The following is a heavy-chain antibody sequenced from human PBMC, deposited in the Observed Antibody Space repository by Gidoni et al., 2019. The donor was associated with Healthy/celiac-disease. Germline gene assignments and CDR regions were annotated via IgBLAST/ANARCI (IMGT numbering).Heavy chain of an antibody. CDR1: GGTFSSYT. D-gene: IGHD3-22*01. J-gene: IGHJ4*02. CDR2: IIPILGIA. CDR3: AREWDDSSGYTFDY. V-gene: IGHV1-69*08. Sequence: QVQLVQSGAAVKKPGSSVKVSCKASGGTFSSYTISWVRQAPGQGLEWMGRIIPILGIANYAQKVQGRVTITADKSTSTAYMELSRLRSEDTAVYYCAREWDDSSGYTFDYWGQGTLVTVSS.